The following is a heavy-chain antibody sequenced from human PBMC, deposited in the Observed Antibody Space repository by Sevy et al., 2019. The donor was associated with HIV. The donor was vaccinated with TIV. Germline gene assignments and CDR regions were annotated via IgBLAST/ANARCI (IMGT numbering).Heavy chain of an antibody. CDR3: ARHGIFGVTYSFDY. CDR1: GYSISRGYH. CDR2: IDQSGNA. J-gene: IGHJ4*02. D-gene: IGHD3-3*01. V-gene: IGHV4-38-2*01. Sequence: SETLSLTCAVSGYSISRGYHWGWILQPPGKGLEWIGSIDQSGNAYYNPSLRGRVTISVDTSKNQFSLNLRSVTAADTALYFCARHGIFGVTYSFDYWGQGALVTVSS.